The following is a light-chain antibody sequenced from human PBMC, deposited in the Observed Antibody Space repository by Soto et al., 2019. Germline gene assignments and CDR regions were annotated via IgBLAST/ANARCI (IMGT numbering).Light chain of an antibody. V-gene: IGKV3-20*01. CDR3: XXXXXXXXYT. Sequence: EIVLTQSPGTLSLSPGERATLSCRASQSVSSSYLAWYQQKPGQAPRLLIYGASSRATGIPDRFSGSGSGTDFTLTISRLEPEXXXXXXXXXXXXXXXYTFGQGTKLEIK. CDR2: GAS. CDR1: QSVSSSY. J-gene: IGKJ2*01.